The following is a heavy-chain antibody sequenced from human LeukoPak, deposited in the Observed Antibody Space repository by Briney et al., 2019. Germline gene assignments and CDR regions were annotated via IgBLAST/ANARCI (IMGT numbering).Heavy chain of an antibody. V-gene: IGHV4-59*01. CDR1: GGSISSYY. CDR3: ARFVVRGVPPIFDY. CDR2: IYYSGST. J-gene: IGHJ4*02. D-gene: IGHD3-10*01. Sequence: SETLSLTCTVSGGSISSYYWSWIRQPPGKGLEWIGYIYYSGSTNYNPSLKSRVTISVDTSKNQFSLKLSSVTAADTAVYYRARFVVRGVPPIFDYWGQGTLVTVSS.